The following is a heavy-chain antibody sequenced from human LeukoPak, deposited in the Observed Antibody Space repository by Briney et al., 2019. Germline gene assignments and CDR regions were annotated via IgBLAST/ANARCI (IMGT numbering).Heavy chain of an antibody. CDR1: GYTFTSYG. D-gene: IGHD4-23*01. CDR2: ISAYNGNT. CDR3: ARGTRGVNSPYFDY. J-gene: IGHJ4*02. V-gene: IGHV1-18*01. Sequence: ASVKVSCKASGYTFTSYGISWLRQALGQGLEWMGWISAYNGNTNYAQKLQGRVTMTTDTSTSTAYMELRSLRSDDTAVYYCARGTRGVNSPYFDYWGQGTLVTVSS.